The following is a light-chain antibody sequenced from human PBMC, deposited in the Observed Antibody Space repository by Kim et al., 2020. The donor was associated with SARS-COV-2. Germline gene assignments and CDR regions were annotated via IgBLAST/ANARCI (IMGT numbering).Light chain of an antibody. V-gene: IGLV3-25*03. CDR1: ALPSQY. J-gene: IGLJ1*01. CDR2: KDT. Sequence: VSPGQTARITCSGDALPSQYAYWYQQRPGQALVLVIYKDTERPSGIPERFSGSSSGTTVTLTISGVQAEDEADYYCQSIDTSGTYVFGTGTKVTVL. CDR3: QSIDTSGTYV.